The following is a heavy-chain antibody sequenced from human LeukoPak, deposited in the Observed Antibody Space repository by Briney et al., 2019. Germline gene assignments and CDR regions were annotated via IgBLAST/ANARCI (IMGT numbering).Heavy chain of an antibody. CDR2: IKSKTDGGTT. D-gene: IGHD1-26*01. CDR3: TTVLYIVGATANWFDP. V-gene: IGHV3-15*01. J-gene: IGHJ5*02. CDR1: GFTFSNAW. Sequence: GGSLRLSCAASGFTFSNAWMSWVRQAPGKGLEWVGRIKSKTDGGTTDYAAPVKGRFTISRDDSKNTLYLQMNSLKTEDTAVYYCTTVLYIVGATANWFDPWGQGTLVTVSS.